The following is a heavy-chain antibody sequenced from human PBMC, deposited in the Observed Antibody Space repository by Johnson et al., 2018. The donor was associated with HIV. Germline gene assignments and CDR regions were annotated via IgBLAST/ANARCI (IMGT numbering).Heavy chain of an antibody. CDR2: IYSGGST. CDR1: GFTVSSNY. D-gene: IGHD6-19*01. Sequence: VQLVESGGGVVQPGGSLRLSCAASGFTVSSNYMSWVRQAPGKGLEWVSVIYSGGSTYYADSVKGRFTISRDNSKNTLYLQTNSLRAEDTAVYYCARDREYGLAWGWALDIWGQGTMVTVSS. J-gene: IGHJ3*02. V-gene: IGHV3-66*02. CDR3: ARDREYGLAWGWALDI.